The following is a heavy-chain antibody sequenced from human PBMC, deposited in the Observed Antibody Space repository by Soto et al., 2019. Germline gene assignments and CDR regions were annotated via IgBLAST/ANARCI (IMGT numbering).Heavy chain of an antibody. CDR1: GFTFSSYS. CDR2: ISSSSSYI. CDR3: ARDRGYSYGGSGDYYYGMDV. D-gene: IGHD5-18*01. Sequence: EVQLVESGGGLVKPGGSLRLSCAASGFTFSSYSMNWVRQAPGKGLEWVSSISSSSSYIYYADSVKGRFTISRDNAKNSLYLQMNSLRAEETAVYYCARDRGYSYGGSGDYYYGMDVWGQGTTVTVSS. J-gene: IGHJ6*02. V-gene: IGHV3-21*01.